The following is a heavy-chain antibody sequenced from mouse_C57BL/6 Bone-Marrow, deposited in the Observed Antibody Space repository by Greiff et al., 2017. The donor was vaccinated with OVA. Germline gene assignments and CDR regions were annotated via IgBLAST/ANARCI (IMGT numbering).Heavy chain of an antibody. CDR1: GYTFTDHT. Sequence: VKLQESDAELVKPGASVKISCKVSGYTFTDHTIHWMKQRPEQGLEWIGYIYPRDGSTKYNEKFKGKATLTADKSSSTAYMQLNSLTSEDSAVYFCARVDYYGSSYGYFDVWGTGTTVTVSS. CDR3: ARVDYYGSSYGYFDV. V-gene: IGHV1-78*01. D-gene: IGHD1-1*01. J-gene: IGHJ1*03. CDR2: IYPRDGST.